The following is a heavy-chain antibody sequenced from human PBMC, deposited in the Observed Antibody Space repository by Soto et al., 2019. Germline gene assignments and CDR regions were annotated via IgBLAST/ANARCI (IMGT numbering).Heavy chain of an antibody. CDR2: ISFSGNT. D-gene: IGHD3-10*01. Sequence: SETLSLTCTVSGGSISRSYWSWIRQPPGRGLEWIGYISFSGNTNYNPSLKSRVTISFGTSKNQFSLKLISVTSADTAVYYCERDDFGEHWGQGTLVTVSS. CDR3: ERDDFGEH. J-gene: IGHJ4*02. V-gene: IGHV4-59*01. CDR1: GGSISRSY.